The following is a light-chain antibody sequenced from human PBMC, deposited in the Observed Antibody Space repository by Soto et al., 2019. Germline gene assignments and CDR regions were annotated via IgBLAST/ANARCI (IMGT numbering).Light chain of an antibody. CDR2: DAS. V-gene: IGKV3-20*01. Sequence: EFVLTQSPGTLSLSPGEGATLSCRASQTVRNNYLAWYQQKPGQAPRLLIYDASSRATGIPDRFGGSGSGTDFTLTISRLEPEDFAVFYCQQYGSSPLTFGGGTKVDIK. CDR3: QQYGSSPLT. J-gene: IGKJ4*01. CDR1: QTVRNNY.